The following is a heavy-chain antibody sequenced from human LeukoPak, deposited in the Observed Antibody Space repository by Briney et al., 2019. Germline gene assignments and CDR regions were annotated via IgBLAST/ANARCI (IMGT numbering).Heavy chain of an antibody. CDR3: AKGSITMVRELDY. CDR2: IKQDGSEK. D-gene: IGHD3-10*01. Sequence: PGGSLRLSCAASGFTFSSYWMSWVRQAPGKGLEWVANIKQDGSEKYYVDSVKGRFTISRDNSKNTLYLQMNSLRAEDTAVYYCAKGSITMVRELDYWGQGTLVTVSS. V-gene: IGHV3-7*03. CDR1: GFTFSSYW. J-gene: IGHJ4*02.